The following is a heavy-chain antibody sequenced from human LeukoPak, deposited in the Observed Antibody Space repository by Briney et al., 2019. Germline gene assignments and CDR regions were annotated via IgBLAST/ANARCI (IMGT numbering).Heavy chain of an antibody. Sequence: SETLSLTCTVSGGSISSGSYYWSWIRQPAGKGLEWIGRIYTSGSTNYNPSLKSRVTISVDTSKNQFSLKLSSVTAADTAVYYCARVIRGRFDYWGQGTLVTVSS. D-gene: IGHD3-22*01. V-gene: IGHV4-61*02. CDR1: GGSISSGSYY. CDR3: ARVIRGRFDY. J-gene: IGHJ4*02. CDR2: IYTSGST.